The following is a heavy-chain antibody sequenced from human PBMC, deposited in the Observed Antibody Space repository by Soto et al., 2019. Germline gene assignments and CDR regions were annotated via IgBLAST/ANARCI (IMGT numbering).Heavy chain of an antibody. J-gene: IGHJ6*02. Sequence: EVQLVESGGGLVQPGGSLRLSCAASGLSFNIYWMHWVRQVPGKGLVWLARINSDGSHTIYVDSVKGRFNISRDNAKNTVFLKMDSLRDEDTGVYYCAGGLAGLDVWGQGTKVTVSS. V-gene: IGHV3-74*01. CDR2: INSDGSHT. CDR3: AGGLAGLDV. CDR1: GLSFNIYW. D-gene: IGHD6-19*01.